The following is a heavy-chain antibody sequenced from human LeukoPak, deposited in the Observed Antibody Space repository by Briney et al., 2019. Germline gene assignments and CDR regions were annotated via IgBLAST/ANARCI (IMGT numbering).Heavy chain of an antibody. CDR3: ARDRGDGYSDY. Sequence: SETLSPTCTVYGGSFSDYYWSWIRQPPGKGLDWIAEINHSGSANYNPSLKSRVTISVDTSKNQFSLRLSSVTAADTAVYYCARDRGDGYSDYWGQGTLVTVSS. CDR1: GGSFSDYY. V-gene: IGHV4-34*01. CDR2: INHSGSA. D-gene: IGHD5-24*01. J-gene: IGHJ4*02.